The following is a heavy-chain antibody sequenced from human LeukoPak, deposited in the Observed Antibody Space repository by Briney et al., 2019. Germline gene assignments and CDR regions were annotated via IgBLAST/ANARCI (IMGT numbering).Heavy chain of an antibody. Sequence: ASVKVSCKASGYTFTNYYIHWVRQAPGQGLEWMGWINPNSGGTNYAQKFQGRVTMTRDTSINTAYMELSRLRSDDTAVYYCARADRGYSGYGGTNYFDYWGQGTLVTVSS. CDR3: ARADRGYSGYGGTNYFDY. CDR1: GYTFTNYY. V-gene: IGHV1-2*02. D-gene: IGHD5-12*01. CDR2: INPNSGGT. J-gene: IGHJ4*02.